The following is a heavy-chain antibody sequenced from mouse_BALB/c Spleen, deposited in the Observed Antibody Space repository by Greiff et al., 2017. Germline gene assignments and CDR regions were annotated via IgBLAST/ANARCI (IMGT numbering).Heavy chain of an antibody. CDR2: ISYSGST. J-gene: IGHJ2*01. V-gene: IGHV3-2*02. D-gene: IGHD2-14*01. CDR3: ARSGEVRDFDY. CDR1: GYSITSDYA. Sequence: EVQLVESGPGLVKPSQSLSLTCTVTGYSITSDYAWNWIRQFPGNKLEWMGYISYSGSTSYNPSLKSRISITRDTSKNQFFLQLNSVTTEDTATYYCARSGEVRDFDYWGQGTTLTVSS.